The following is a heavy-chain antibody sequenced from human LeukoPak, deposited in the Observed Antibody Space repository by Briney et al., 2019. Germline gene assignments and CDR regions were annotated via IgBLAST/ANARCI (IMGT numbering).Heavy chain of an antibody. CDR1: GFTFGSYN. D-gene: IGHD5-24*01. V-gene: IGHV3-48*01. CDR3: ARSREGYNLFDY. Sequence: GGSLRLSCAASGFTFGSYNMNWVRQAPGKGLQWVSYISGGSSTIYYADSVKGRFTISRDNAKNSLYLQMNSLRAEDTAVYYCARSREGYNLFDYWGQGTLVTVSS. CDR2: ISGGSSTI. J-gene: IGHJ4*02.